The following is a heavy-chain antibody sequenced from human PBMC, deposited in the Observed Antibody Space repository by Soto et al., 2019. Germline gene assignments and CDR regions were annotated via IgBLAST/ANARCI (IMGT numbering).Heavy chain of an antibody. CDR1: VFTFSNAW. CDR2: IKKRADGGTA. Sequence: EVQLMESGGGLVQPGGYLRLSCADSVFTFSNAWMNWVRQAPGKGLEWIGRIKKRADGGTADHDTPVKGRFTISRDDYINTLYLKMNRLQTEYTSVYYCTTVNPYISDSRGHGDWGQGNLVNVSS. V-gene: IGHV3-15*01. D-gene: IGHD3-22*01. J-gene: IGHJ4*02. CDR3: TTVNPYISDSRGHGD.